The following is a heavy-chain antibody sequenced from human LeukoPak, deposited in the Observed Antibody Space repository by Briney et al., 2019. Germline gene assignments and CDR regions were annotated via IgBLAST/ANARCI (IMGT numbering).Heavy chain of an antibody. J-gene: IGHJ4*02. CDR1: GFTFSSFE. CDR3: ARDDCSRTSCYEDY. V-gene: IGHV3-48*03. Sequence: GGSLRLSCAASGFTFSSFEMNWVRQAPGKGLEWVSYISSGGNTIFYADSVKGRFTISRDNAKNSLYLQMNSLRAEDTAVYYCARDDCSRTSCYEDYWGQGTLVTVSS. CDR2: ISSGGNTI. D-gene: IGHD2-2*01.